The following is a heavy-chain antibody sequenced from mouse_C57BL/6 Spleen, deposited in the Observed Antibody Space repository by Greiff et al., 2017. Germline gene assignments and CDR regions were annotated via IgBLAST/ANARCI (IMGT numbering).Heavy chain of an antibody. D-gene: IGHD2-5*01. Sequence: DVKLVESEGGLVQPGSSMKLSCTASGFTFSDYYMAWVRQVPEKGLEWVANINYDGSSTYYLDSLKSRFIISRDNAKNILYLQMSSLKSEDTATYYCAREGDYSNLMDYWGQGTSVTVSS. CDR3: AREGDYSNLMDY. V-gene: IGHV5-16*01. CDR1: GFTFSDYY. CDR2: INYDGSST. J-gene: IGHJ4*01.